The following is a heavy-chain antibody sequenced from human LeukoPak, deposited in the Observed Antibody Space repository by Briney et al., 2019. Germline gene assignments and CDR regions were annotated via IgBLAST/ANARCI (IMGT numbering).Heavy chain of an antibody. CDR2: IYYSGST. CDR3: QSRYLEWLLEY. D-gene: IGHD3-3*01. V-gene: IGHV4-39*01. CDR1: GGSISSSSYY. Sequence: SETLSLTCTVSGGSISSSSYYWGWIRQPPGKGLEWIGSIYYSGSTYYNPSLKSRVTISVDTSKNQFSLRLSSVTAADTAVYYCQSRYLEWLLEYWGQGTLVTVSS. J-gene: IGHJ4*02.